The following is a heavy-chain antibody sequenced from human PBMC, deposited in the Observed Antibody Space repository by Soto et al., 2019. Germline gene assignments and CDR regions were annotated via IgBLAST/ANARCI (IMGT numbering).Heavy chain of an antibody. Sequence: GGSLRLSCAASGFIFSSHWMHWVRQAPGKGLVWVSRVKSDGSSTAYADSVKGRFTISRDNAKNMLYLQMNSLRAEDTAVYYCARTNIAAAGTSTVDYWGQGTLVTVSS. V-gene: IGHV3-74*01. D-gene: IGHD6-13*01. J-gene: IGHJ4*02. CDR1: GFIFSSHW. CDR3: ARTNIAAAGTSTVDY. CDR2: VKSDGSST.